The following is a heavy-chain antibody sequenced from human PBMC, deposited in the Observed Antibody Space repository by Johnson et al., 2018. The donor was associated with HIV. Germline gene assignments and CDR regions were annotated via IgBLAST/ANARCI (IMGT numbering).Heavy chain of an antibody. CDR1: GFSFSDYG. CDR3: AKPQTGIAVAAHCAFDI. Sequence: QVQLVESGGGVVQPGRSLRLSCAASGFSFSDYGIHWVRQAPGKGLEWVAVIRYDGSNKYYADSVKGRFTISRDNSKNTLYLQMNSLRVEDTAVYYCAKPQTGIAVAAHCAFDIRGQGTMVTVSS. CDR2: IRYDGSNK. D-gene: IGHD6-19*01. J-gene: IGHJ3*02. V-gene: IGHV3-30*02.